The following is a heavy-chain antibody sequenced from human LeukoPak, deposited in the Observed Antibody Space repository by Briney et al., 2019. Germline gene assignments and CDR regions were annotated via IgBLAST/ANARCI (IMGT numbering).Heavy chain of an antibody. D-gene: IGHD3-22*01. J-gene: IGHJ4*02. Sequence: SVKVSCKASGGTFSSYAISWVRQAPGQGLEWMGGIIPIFGTANYAQKFQGRVTITADESTSTAYMELSSLRSEDTAVYYCAKGRYDSSGFNWAAWGQGTLVTVSS. CDR1: GGTFSSYA. CDR3: AKGRYDSSGFNWAA. CDR2: IIPIFGTA. V-gene: IGHV1-69*13.